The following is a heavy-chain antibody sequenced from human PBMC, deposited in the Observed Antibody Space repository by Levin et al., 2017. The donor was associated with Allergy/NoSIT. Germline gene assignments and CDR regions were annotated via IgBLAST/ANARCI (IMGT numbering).Heavy chain of an antibody. J-gene: IGHJ1*01. CDR2: IWYDGSRD. Sequence: PGGSLRLSCAASGFTFSNYAMHWVRQAPGKGLEWVAVIWYDGSRDVYADSVKGRFTVSRDNSKSTLYLQMNSLRAEDTAVYYCARADIAAAVQVGYFHFGGQGTLVSVSS. CDR3: ARADIAAAVQVGYFHF. CDR1: GFTFSNYA. D-gene: IGHD6-13*01. V-gene: IGHV3-33*01.